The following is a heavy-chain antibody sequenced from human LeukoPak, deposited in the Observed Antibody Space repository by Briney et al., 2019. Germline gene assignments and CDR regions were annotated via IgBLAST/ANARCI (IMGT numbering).Heavy chain of an antibody. CDR3: AGHHPRNTVDF. CDR2: IYYSGST. J-gene: IGHJ4*02. Sequence: SETLSLTCTVSGGSISSYYWSWLRQPPAKGLERIGYIYYSGSTNYNPSLKSRVTISVDTSKNQFSLKLSSVTAADTAAYYCAGHHPRNTVDFWGQGTLVTVSS. V-gene: IGHV4-59*08. D-gene: IGHD2/OR15-2a*01. CDR1: GGSISSYY.